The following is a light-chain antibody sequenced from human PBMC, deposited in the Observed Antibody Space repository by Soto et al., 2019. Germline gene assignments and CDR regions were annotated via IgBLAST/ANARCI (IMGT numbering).Light chain of an antibody. Sequence: QSVLTQAPSASGTPGQRVTISCSGSSSNIGSNTVSWYQQVPGTAPKLLLYSNDQRPSGVLDRFSGSKSGTSASLAIGGLQSEDEAYYYCAAWDDSLNVWVFGGG. CDR3: AAWDDSLNVWV. V-gene: IGLV1-44*01. CDR1: SSNIGSNT. CDR2: SND. J-gene: IGLJ3*02.